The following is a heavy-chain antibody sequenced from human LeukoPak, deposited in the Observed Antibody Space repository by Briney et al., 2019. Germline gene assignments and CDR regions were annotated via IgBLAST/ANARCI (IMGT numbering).Heavy chain of an antibody. CDR2: INPNSGGT. CDR1: GYTFTGYY. Sequence: ASVKVSCKTSGYTFTGYYMHWVRQAPGQGLEWMGWINPNSGGTNYAQKFQDRVSMIRDTSISTAYMRLSRLRSDDTAVYYCARSPHILTGENFDYWGQGTLLTVSS. V-gene: IGHV1-2*02. J-gene: IGHJ4*02. CDR3: ARSPHILTGENFDY. D-gene: IGHD3-9*01.